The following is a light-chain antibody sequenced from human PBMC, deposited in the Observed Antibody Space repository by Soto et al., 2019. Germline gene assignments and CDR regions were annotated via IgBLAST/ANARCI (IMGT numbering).Light chain of an antibody. Sequence: DIQMTQSPSTLSASVGDRVTITCRASQSIDSWLAWYQQRPGNVPKLLIYKASTLESGVPSRFSVSGSGTEFTLTINSLQPDDFATYYCQQYNSNSLTFGGGTKVEI. J-gene: IGKJ4*01. CDR1: QSIDSW. CDR3: QQYNSNSLT. V-gene: IGKV1-5*03. CDR2: KAS.